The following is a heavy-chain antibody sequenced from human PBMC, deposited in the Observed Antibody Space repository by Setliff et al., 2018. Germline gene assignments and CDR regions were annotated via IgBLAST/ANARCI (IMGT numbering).Heavy chain of an antibody. CDR2: IKRITDSGTT. V-gene: IGHV3-15*01. D-gene: IGHD4-4*01. CDR3: TTSPISSGWHSNFDYNMDV. J-gene: IGHJ6*02. Sequence: GGSLRLSCTASGFTFSNAWMSWVRQAPGKGLEWVGRIKRITDSGTTDHAAPVKGRFTVSRDDSISTLYLQMNSLKTEDTAVHYCTTSPISSGWHSNFDYNMDVWGQGTTVTVSS. CDR1: GFTFSNAW.